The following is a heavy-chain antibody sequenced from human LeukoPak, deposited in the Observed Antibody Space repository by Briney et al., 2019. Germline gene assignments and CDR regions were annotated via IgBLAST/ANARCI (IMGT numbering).Heavy chain of an antibody. CDR1: GFTFSSYA. D-gene: IGHD3-16*01. Sequence: GGSLRLSCAASGFTFSSYAMSWVRQAPGKGLEWVASINHNGNVNYYVDSVKGRFTISRDNAKNSLYLQMSNLRAEDTAVYFCARGGGLDVWGQGATVTVSS. CDR3: ARGGGLDV. CDR2: INHNGNVN. V-gene: IGHV3-7*03. J-gene: IGHJ6*02.